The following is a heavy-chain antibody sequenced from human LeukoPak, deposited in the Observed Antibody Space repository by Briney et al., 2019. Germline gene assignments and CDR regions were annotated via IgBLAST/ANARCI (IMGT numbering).Heavy chain of an antibody. V-gene: IGHV4-39*01. Sequence: SETLSLTCTVSGGSVSSSIYYWGWIRQPPGKGLEWIGSIYYSGSTSYNPSLKSRVTISVDTPKNQFSLKLTSVTAADTAVYYCASRNDILTGYVFDFWGQGTLVTGSS. D-gene: IGHD3-9*01. CDR1: GGSVSSSIYY. CDR3: ASRNDILTGYVFDF. J-gene: IGHJ4*02. CDR2: IYYSGST.